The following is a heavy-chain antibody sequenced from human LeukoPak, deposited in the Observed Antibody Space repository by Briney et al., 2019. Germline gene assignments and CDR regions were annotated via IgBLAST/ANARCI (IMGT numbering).Heavy chain of an antibody. D-gene: IGHD5-12*01. CDR3: ARGSDIVATIPGIDY. J-gene: IGHJ4*02. V-gene: IGHV3-11*01. CDR1: GFTFSDYY. Sequence: GGSLRLSCAASGFTFSDYYVSWIRQAPGKGPEWVSYISSSGSTIYYADSVKGRFTISRDNAKNSLYLQMNSLRAEDTAVYYCARGSDIVATIPGIDYWGQGTLVTVSS. CDR2: ISSSGSTI.